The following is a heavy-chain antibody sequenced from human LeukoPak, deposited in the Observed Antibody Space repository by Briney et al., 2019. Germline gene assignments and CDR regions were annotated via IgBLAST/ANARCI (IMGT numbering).Heavy chain of an antibody. CDR1: GGAFSGYY. Sequence: SETLSLTCVVYGGAFSGYYWSWIHRPPGKGLEWIGEINHSGSTNYNPPLKSRVTISLDTSKNQFSLKLSSVTAADTAVYYCARGLGGYWGQGTLVTVSS. CDR3: ARGLGGY. J-gene: IGHJ4*02. V-gene: IGHV4-34*01. CDR2: INHSGST.